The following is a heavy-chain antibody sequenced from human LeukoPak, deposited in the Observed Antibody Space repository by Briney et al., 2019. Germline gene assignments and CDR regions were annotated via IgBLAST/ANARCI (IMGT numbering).Heavy chain of an antibody. J-gene: IGHJ4*02. D-gene: IGHD1-26*01. CDR3: TTDGSTTLSNTFDY. CDR1: GFTFSDAW. CDR2: IKSRNRGETV. V-gene: IGHV3-15*01. Sequence: GGSLRLSCAASGFTFSDAWMNWVRLASGKGLEWVGRIKSRNRGETVDYAAPVKGRFTISRDDSKTTVYLQMNSLKTEDTAIYYCTTDGSTTLSNTFDYWGQGTLVTVSS.